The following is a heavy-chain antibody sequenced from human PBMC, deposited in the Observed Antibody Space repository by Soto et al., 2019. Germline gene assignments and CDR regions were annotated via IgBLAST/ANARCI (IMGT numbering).Heavy chain of an antibody. V-gene: IGHV1-69*13. D-gene: IGHD5-18*01. CDR2: IIPIFGTA. CDR1: GGTFSSYA. J-gene: IGHJ6*02. CDR3: ARDKWIRRALYYYYYGTDV. Sequence: ASVKVSCKASGGTFSSYAISWVRQAPGQGLEWMGGIIPIFGTANYAQKFQGRVTITADESTSTAYMELSSLRSEDTAVYYCARDKWIRRALYYYYYGTDVWGQGTTVTVSS.